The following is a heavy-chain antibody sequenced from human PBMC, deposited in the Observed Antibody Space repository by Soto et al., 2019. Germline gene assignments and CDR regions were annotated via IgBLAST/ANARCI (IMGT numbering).Heavy chain of an antibody. V-gene: IGHV3-30*18. CDR2: ISSDGSKQ. J-gene: IGHJ3*02. Sequence: GGSLRLSXEVSGFTLSDYGMHWVRQAPGKGLDWVGAISSDGSKQSYGDSVRGRFTFSRDNSKNMLYLQMNSLRGDDTAVYYCAKGHAPAIHSTFHIWGQGTMVTVSS. CDR1: GFTLSDYG. D-gene: IGHD3-3*01. CDR3: AKGHAPAIHSTFHI.